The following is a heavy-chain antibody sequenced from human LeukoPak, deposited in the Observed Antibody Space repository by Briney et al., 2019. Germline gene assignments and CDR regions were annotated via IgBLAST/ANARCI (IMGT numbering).Heavy chain of an antibody. V-gene: IGHV4-34*01. CDR2: INHSGST. D-gene: IGHD3-3*01. J-gene: IGHJ5*02. CDR1: GGSFSGYY. CDR3: ARGRSDFWSGYRNWFDP. Sequence: SETLSLTCAVYGGSFSGYYWSWIRQPPGKGLEWIGEINHSGSTNYNPSLKSRVTISVDTSKNQFSLKLSSVTAADTAVYYCARGRSDFWSGYRNWFDPWGQGTLVTVSS.